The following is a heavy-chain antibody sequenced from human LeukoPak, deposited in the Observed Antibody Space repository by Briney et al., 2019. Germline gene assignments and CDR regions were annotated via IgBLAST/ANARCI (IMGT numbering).Heavy chain of an antibody. V-gene: IGHV3-48*04. Sequence: GGSLRLSCAASGFTFSSYGMTWVRQAPGKGLEWVSYISSSSSTIYYADSVKGRFTISRDNAKNTLYLQMNSLRAEDTAVYYCARKEMAADYWGQGIMVTVSS. J-gene: IGHJ4*02. D-gene: IGHD5-24*01. CDR1: GFTFSSYG. CDR3: ARKEMAADY. CDR2: ISSSSSTI.